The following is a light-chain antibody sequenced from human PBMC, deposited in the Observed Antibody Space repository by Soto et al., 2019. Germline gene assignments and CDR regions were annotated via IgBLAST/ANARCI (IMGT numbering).Light chain of an antibody. V-gene: IGKV1-39*01. CDR1: QNIFTY. CDR3: QQTLSIPWT. J-gene: IGKJ1*01. Sequence: DIQMPQSPSSLSASVGDRVTIACRASQNIFTYLSWYQQKQGKAPKLLIYAASSLQSGVTSRFSGTGSGTNFTLIISSLQPEDFATYSCQQTLSIPWTFGQGTKV. CDR2: AAS.